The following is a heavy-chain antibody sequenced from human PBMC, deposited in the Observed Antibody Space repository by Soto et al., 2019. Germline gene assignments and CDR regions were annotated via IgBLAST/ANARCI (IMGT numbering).Heavy chain of an antibody. CDR1: GDSIRSSHW. V-gene: IGHV4-4*02. D-gene: IGHD3-10*01. CDR3: AGCRVPGSTIY. J-gene: IGHJ4*02. CDR2: ISDSGNT. Sequence: QVQLQESGPGLLEPSGTLSLTCAVSGDSIRSSHWWSWVRQPPGKGLEWIGEISDSGNTNYSPSLKGRITVSLDKSQNQFSLTLTSVTAADTAFYYCAGCRVPGSTIYWGQGTLVTVST.